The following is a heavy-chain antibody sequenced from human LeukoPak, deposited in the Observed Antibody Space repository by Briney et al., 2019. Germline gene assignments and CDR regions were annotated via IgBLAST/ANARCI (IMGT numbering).Heavy chain of an antibody. CDR1: GGSISSYY. CDR2: IYYSGST. V-gene: IGHV4-59*01. J-gene: IGHJ6*03. Sequence: SETLSLTCTVSGGSISSYYWSWIRQPPGKGLEWIAYIYYSGSTNYNPSLKSRVTISVDTSKNQFSLKLSSVTAADTAVYYCARTFYCGGDCYSYYYYYMDVWGKGTTVTVSS. D-gene: IGHD2-21*02. CDR3: ARTFYCGGDCYSYYYYYMDV.